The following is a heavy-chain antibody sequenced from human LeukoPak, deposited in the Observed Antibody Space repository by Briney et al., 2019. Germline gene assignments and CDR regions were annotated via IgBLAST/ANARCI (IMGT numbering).Heavy chain of an antibody. V-gene: IGHV4-61*02. CDR1: GGSISSGSYY. J-gene: IGHJ4*02. CDR3: ARGYNSGWYAY. CDR2: IYHAGST. D-gene: IGHD6-19*01. Sequence: SQTLSLTCTVSGGSISSGSYYWSWIRQPAGKGLEWIGRIYHAGSTFHNPSLKSRVTISVDTSKNQFSLKVNSVTAADTAVYYCARGYNSGWYAYWGQGTLVTVSS.